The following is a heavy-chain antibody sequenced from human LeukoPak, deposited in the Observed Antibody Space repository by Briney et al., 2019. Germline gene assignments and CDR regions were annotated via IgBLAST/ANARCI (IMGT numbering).Heavy chain of an antibody. V-gene: IGHV2-5*02. Sequence: ESGPTLVKPTQTLTLTCTFSGFSLSTSGVGVGWIRQPPGKALEWLALISWDEDKGYSPSRKSRLTLTKHTSKSQVVLTMTNMDPVDTATYYCAHSPYYYDSSGYSIWWAEGAFDIWGQGTMVTVSS. CDR1: GFSLSTSGVG. D-gene: IGHD3-22*01. CDR3: AHSPYYYDSSGYSIWWAEGAFDI. J-gene: IGHJ3*02. CDR2: ISWDEDK.